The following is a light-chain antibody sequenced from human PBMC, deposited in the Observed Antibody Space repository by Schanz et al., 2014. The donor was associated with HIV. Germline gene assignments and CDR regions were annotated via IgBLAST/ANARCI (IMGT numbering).Light chain of an antibody. Sequence: QSVLTQPPSVSGAPGQRVTISCTGSSSNIGAGYDVHWYQHLPETAPKLLIYGNSNRPSGVPDRFSGSKSGTSASLAITGLQADDEADYYCQSFDRGMRGLIFGGGTKVTVL. CDR2: GNS. CDR1: SSNIGAGYD. V-gene: IGLV1-40*01. J-gene: IGLJ2*01. CDR3: QSFDRGMRGLI.